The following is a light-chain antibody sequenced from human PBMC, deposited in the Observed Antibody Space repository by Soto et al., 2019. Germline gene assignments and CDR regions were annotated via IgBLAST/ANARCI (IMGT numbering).Light chain of an antibody. CDR1: SSDVGGYNY. V-gene: IGLV2-11*01. J-gene: IGLJ1*01. Sequence: ALAQPRSVSGSPGQSVTISCTGTSSDVGGYNYVSWYQQHPGKAPKLKIYDVSKRPSGVPDRFSGSKSGNTASLTISGLQAEDEADYYCCSYAGSYTFGYVFGTGTKVTV. CDR2: DVS. CDR3: CSYAGSYTFGYV.